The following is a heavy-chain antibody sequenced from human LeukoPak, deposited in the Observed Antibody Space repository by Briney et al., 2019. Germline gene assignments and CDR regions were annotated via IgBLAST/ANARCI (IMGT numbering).Heavy chain of an antibody. CDR1: GGSFSGYY. D-gene: IGHD6-25*01. J-gene: IGHJ4*02. CDR3: ARGGLDSGIDY. CDR2: INHSGST. Sequence: PSETLSLTCAVYGGSFSGYYWSWIRQPPGKGLEWIGEINHSGSTNYNPSLKSRVTISVDTSKNQFSLKLSSVTAADTAVYYCARGGLDSGIDYWGQGTLVTVSS. V-gene: IGHV4-34*01.